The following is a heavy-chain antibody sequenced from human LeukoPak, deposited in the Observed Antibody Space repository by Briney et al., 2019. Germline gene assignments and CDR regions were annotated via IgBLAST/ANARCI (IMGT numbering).Heavy chain of an antibody. J-gene: IGHJ6*03. CDR1: GFTFSSYG. CDR2: IWYGGSNK. V-gene: IGHV3-30*02. Sequence: GGSLRLSCAASGFTFSSYGMHWVRQAPGKGLEWVAVIWYGGSNKYYADSVKGRFTISRDNSKNTLYLQMNSLRAEDTAVYYCAKGSNYYYYCMDVWGKGTTVTVSS. CDR3: AKGSNYYYYCMDV. D-gene: IGHD2-2*01.